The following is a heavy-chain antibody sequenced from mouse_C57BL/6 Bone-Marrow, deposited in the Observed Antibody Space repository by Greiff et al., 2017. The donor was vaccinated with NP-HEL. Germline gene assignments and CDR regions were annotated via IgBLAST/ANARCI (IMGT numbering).Heavy chain of an antibody. V-gene: IGHV1-64*01. Sequence: VQLQQPGAELVKPGASVKLSCKASGYTFTSYWMHWVKQRPGQGLEWIGMIHPNSGSTNYNEKFKSKATLTVDKSSSTAYMQLSSLTSEDSAVYYCAPSYYYGSSSFDYWGQGTTLTVSS. CDR1: GYTFTSYW. J-gene: IGHJ2*01. D-gene: IGHD1-1*01. CDR3: APSYYYGSSSFDY. CDR2: IHPNSGST.